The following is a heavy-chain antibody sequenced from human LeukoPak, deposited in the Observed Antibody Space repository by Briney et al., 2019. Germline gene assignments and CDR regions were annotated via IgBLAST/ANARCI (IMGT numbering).Heavy chain of an antibody. CDR2: ITTSDGNT. CDR3: AKDGGLWVSAHWGDS. J-gene: IGHJ4*02. Sequence: GGSLRLSCAASGFTFSSYTMSWVRQAPGKGLEWVSTITTSDGNTYYADSVKGRFTVPRDNSKNTLYLQMNSLRAEDTAVYYCAKDGGLWVSAHWGDSWGRGTLVTVSS. V-gene: IGHV3-23*01. D-gene: IGHD7-27*01. CDR1: GFTFSSYT.